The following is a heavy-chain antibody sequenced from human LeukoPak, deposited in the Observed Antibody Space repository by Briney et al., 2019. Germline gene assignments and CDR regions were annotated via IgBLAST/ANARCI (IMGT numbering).Heavy chain of an antibody. CDR1: GGSFSGYY. CDR2: INHSGST. J-gene: IGHJ4*02. V-gene: IGHV4-34*01. Sequence: PSETLSRTCAVYGGSFSGYYWSWIRQPPGKGLEWIGEINHSGSTNYNPSLKSRVTISVDTSKNQFSLKLSSVTAADTAVYYCARGSKYYDILGWGQGTLVTVSS. D-gene: IGHD3-9*01. CDR3: ARGSKYYDILG.